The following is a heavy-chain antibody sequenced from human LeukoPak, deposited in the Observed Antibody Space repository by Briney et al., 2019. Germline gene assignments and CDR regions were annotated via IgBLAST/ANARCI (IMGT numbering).Heavy chain of an antibody. J-gene: IGHJ4*02. V-gene: IGHV1-69*04. CDR1: GGTFSSYA. D-gene: IGHD2-15*01. CDR3: ARDPPPYCSGGSCYGVWFDY. CDR2: IIPILGIA. Sequence: SVKVSCKASGGTFSSYAISWVRQAPGQGLEWMGRIIPILGIANYAQKFQGRVTITADKSTSTAYMELSSLRSEDTAVYYCARDPPPYCSGGSCYGVWFDYWGQGTLVTASS.